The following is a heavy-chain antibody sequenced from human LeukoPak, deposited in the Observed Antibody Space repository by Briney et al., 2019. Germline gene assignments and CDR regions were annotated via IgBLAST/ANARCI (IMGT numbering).Heavy chain of an antibody. CDR1: GFTVSSDY. D-gene: IGHD4-23*01. CDR2: IYTDGST. CDR3: ARDRPYGGKGDFDY. V-gene: IGHV3-66*01. Sequence: PGGSLRLSCAASGFTVSSDYMNWVCQAPGKGLKWVSVIYTDGSTYYADSVKDRFTISRDNSKNTLYLQMNSLRAEDTAVYYCARDRPYGGKGDFDYWGQGTLVTVSS. J-gene: IGHJ4*02.